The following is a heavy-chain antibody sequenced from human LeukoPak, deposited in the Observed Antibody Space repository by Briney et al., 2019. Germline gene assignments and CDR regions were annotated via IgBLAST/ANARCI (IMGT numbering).Heavy chain of an antibody. CDR2: IGPSGTAI. V-gene: IGHV3-48*01. J-gene: IGHJ4*02. CDR3: ATHTWDY. Sequence: PGGSLRLSCAASGFTFSSYAMNWVRQAPGRGLEWVSYIGPSGTAIYYADSVKGRFTISRDNSKNTLYLQMNSLRAEDTAVYYCATHTWDYWGQGTLVTVSS. CDR1: GFTFSSYA.